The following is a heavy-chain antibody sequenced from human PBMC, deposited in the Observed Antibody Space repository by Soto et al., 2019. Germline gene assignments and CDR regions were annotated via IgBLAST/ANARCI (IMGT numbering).Heavy chain of an antibody. CDR3: VRVGYAYGNDP. V-gene: IGHV3-11*01. CDR1: GFTFSDYY. CDR2: ISPSGGTI. D-gene: IGHD3-10*01. Sequence: QVQLVESGGGLVKPGGSLRLSCAASGFTFSDYYMSWIRQAPGRGLEWVSYISPSGGTIYYADSVKGRFTLSRDNAKNSLYLQMNSLRAEDTAVYHCVRVGYAYGNDPWGQGTLVAVSS. J-gene: IGHJ5*02.